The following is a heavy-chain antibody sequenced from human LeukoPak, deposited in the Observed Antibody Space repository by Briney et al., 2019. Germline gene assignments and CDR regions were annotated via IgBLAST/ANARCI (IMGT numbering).Heavy chain of an antibody. D-gene: IGHD6-13*01. CDR3: ARGGILYGMDV. J-gene: IGHJ6*02. Sequence: GGSLRLSCAASGFTLGTYAMSWVRQAPGKGLEWVSAISGSGGNTYYADSVKGRFTISRDNSKNTLYLQMNSLRAEDTAAYYCARGGILYGMDVWGQGTTVTVSS. V-gene: IGHV3-23*01. CDR1: GFTLGTYA. CDR2: ISGSGGNT.